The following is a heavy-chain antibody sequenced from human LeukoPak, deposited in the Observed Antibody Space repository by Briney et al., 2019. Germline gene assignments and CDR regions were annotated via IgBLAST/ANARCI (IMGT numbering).Heavy chain of an antibody. CDR1: GFTFSSYS. CDR3: ARAALPADYYDNSGYYSLDY. CDR2: ISSSSSYI. D-gene: IGHD3-22*01. J-gene: IGHJ4*02. Sequence: GGSLRLSCAASGFTFSSYSMNWVRQAPGKGLEWVSSISSSSSYIYYADSVKGRFTISRDNAKNSLYLQMNSLRAEDTAVYYCARAALPADYYDNSGYYSLDYWGQGTLVTVSS. V-gene: IGHV3-21*01.